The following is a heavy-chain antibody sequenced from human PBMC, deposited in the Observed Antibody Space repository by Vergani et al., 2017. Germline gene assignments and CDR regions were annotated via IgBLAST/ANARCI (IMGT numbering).Heavy chain of an antibody. CDR3: ARRRRRWSGEGADFDA. J-gene: IGHJ4*02. CDR2: TGSQ. V-gene: IGHV4-39*01. CDR1: ADSISSGSYY. Sequence: QLQLQQSGPGLVKPSETLFLTCTVSADSISSGSYYWGWIRQPPGKSLEWIGTGSQYYNPSLKSRVTISIDTSKNQVSLRLMSVTAADTAVYFCARRRRRWSGEGADFDAWGRGTLVTVSS. D-gene: IGHD4-23*01.